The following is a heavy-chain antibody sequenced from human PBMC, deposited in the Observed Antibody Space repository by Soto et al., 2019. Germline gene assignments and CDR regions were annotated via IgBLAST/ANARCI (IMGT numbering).Heavy chain of an antibody. CDR2: IDYSGST. D-gene: IGHD3-3*01. V-gene: IGHV4-61*01. J-gene: IGHJ5*02. CDR3: ARSLKVLSGCFNP. Sequence: QAQLQESGPGLVKPSETLSLTCTVSGDSVSSPSYYWSWIRQSPGKGLEWIGYIDYSGSTKYNPSLNSRVTISVDTSKNQFSLRLTSVTAADTAVYYCARSLKVLSGCFNPWGQGTLVTVS. CDR1: GDSVSSPSYY.